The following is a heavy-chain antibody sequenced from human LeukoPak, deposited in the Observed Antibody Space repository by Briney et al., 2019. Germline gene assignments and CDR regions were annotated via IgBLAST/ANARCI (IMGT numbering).Heavy chain of an antibody. CDR3: ARGTMTTVTYYFDY. D-gene: IGHD4-17*01. CDR2: INHSGST. CDR1: GGSFSGYF. V-gene: IGHV4-34*01. Sequence: PSETLALTCAVYGGSFSGYFWSWIRQPPGKGLEWIGEINHSGSTNYNPSLKSRVTISVDTSKNQFSLKLSSVTAADTAVYYCARGTMTTVTYYFDYWGQGTLFPASS. J-gene: IGHJ4*02.